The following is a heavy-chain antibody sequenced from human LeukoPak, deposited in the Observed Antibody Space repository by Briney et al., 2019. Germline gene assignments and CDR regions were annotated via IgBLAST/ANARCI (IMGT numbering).Heavy chain of an antibody. CDR3: AKLHDRIAVAGSLGR. J-gene: IGHJ4*02. CDR2: ISWDGGSI. D-gene: IGHD6-19*01. V-gene: IGHV3-43*01. CDR1: GFTFGDYA. Sequence: GGSLRLSCAASGFTFGDYAMYWVRQAPGKGLEWVSLISWDGGSIYYADSVKGRFTISRDNSKNSLYLQMNSLKTEDTALYYCAKLHDRIAVAGSLGRWGQGTLVTVSS.